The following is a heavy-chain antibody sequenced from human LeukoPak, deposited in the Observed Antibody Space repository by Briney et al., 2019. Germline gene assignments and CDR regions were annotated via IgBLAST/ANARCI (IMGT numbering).Heavy chain of an antibody. J-gene: IGHJ6*03. CDR1: GGSISSYY. V-gene: IGHV4-4*07. CDR3: ARGVGAARPRYYYYYMDV. Sequence: SETLSLTCTVSGGSISSYYWSWIRQPAGKGLEWIGRIYTSGSTNYNPSLTSRVTMSVDTSKNQFSLKLSSVTAADTAVYYCARGVGAARPRYYYYYMDVWGKGTTVTVSS. CDR2: IYTSGST. D-gene: IGHD6-6*01.